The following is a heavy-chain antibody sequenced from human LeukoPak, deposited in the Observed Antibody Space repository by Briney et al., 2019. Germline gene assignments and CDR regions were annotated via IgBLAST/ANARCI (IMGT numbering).Heavy chain of an antibody. CDR1: GFTFSSYG. CDR2: IRYDGSNK. J-gene: IGHJ3*02. V-gene: IGHV3-30*02. CDR3: AKDRMYYDFWSGYSVDAFDI. D-gene: IGHD3-3*01. Sequence: GGSLRLSCAASGFTFSSYGMHWVRQAPGKGLEWVAFIRYDGSNKYYADSVKGRFTISRDNSKNTLYLQMNSLRVEDTAVYYYAKDRMYYDFWSGYSVDAFDIWGQGTMVTVSS.